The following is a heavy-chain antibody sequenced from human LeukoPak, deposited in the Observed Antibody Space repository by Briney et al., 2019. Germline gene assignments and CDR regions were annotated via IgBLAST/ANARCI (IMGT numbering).Heavy chain of an antibody. D-gene: IGHD1-20*01. J-gene: IGHJ6*02. CDR2: IYIGGRT. Sequence: QAGGSLRLSCAASGFTVSNNDMTWVRQAPGKGLEWVSGIYIGGRTISVDSVRGRFTISRDNSKNTLYLQMNSLRAEDTALYYCAXXAGAYKHYAMDVWGQGTTVAVSS. CDR3: AXXAGAYKHYAMDV. V-gene: IGHV3-66*01. CDR1: GFTVSNND.